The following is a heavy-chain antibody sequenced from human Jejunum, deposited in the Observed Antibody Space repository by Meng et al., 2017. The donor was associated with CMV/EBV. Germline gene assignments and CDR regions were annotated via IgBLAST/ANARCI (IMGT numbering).Heavy chain of an antibody. D-gene: IGHD2/OR15-2a*01. V-gene: IGHV4-39*07. J-gene: IGHJ4*02. CDR1: GGSISRTSSY. CDR2: IYHEEST. CDR3: ATFEYFAY. Sequence: CTVSGGSISRTSSYWGWIRQPPGKGLEWIVTIYHEESTYYNPSLKSRVTISVDTSKNQFSLKLSSVTAADTAVYFCATFEYFAYWGQGTGVTVSS.